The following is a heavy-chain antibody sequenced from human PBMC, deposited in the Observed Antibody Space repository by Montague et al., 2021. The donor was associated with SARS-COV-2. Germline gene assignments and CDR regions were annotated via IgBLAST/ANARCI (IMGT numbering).Heavy chain of an antibody. CDR3: ARDAEETYSSGWDYYYGMDV. CDR2: IYYSGST. D-gene: IGHD6-25*01. CDR1: GGSISSSSYY. V-gene: IGHV4-39*07. J-gene: IGHJ6*02. Sequence: SETLSLTCTVSGGSISSSSYYWGWIRQPPGQGLEWIGSIYYSGSTYYNPSHKSRVTISVATSKNQFSLKLSSVTAADTAVYYCARDAEETYSSGWDYYYGMDVWGQGTTVTVSS.